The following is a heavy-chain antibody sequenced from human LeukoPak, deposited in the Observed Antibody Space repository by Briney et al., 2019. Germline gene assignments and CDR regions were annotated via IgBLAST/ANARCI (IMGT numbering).Heavy chain of an antibody. V-gene: IGHV4-59*11. J-gene: IGHJ4*02. Sequence: PSETLSLACTVSGGSFSSHYWSWIRQPPGRDLEWFGYINYSGTTNYNPSLKSRVTLSVDTSKNQFSLRLTSVTAADTAVYYCARGPEGSGSYIFDYWGQGTLVTVSS. D-gene: IGHD3-10*01. CDR1: GGSFSSHY. CDR3: ARGPEGSGSYIFDY. CDR2: INYSGTT.